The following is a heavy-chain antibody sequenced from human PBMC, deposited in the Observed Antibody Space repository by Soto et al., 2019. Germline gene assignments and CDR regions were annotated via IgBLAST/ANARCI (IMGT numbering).Heavy chain of an antibody. CDR1: GDSISSGAYY. D-gene: IGHD2-2*01. CDR3: ARGIPFYQDRRYWYFDL. V-gene: IGHV4-31*03. CDR2: KYSSGSS. J-gene: IGHJ2*01. Sequence: QVQLQESGPGLVKPSQTLSLACTVSGDSISSGAYYWSWIRQHPGKGLEWIGYKYSSGSSSFNPSLKSRVTILEDTSKNQFSLKLSSVTAADTAVYYCARGIPFYQDRRYWYFDLWGRGTLVTVSS.